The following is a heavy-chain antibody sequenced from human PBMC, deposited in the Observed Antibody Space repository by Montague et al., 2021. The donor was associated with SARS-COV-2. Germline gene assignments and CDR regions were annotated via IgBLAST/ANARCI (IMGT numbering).Heavy chain of an antibody. J-gene: IGHJ6*02. CDR1: GFTFSDYY. CDR2: ISSSSSYT. CDR3: ARIAANSGYDMDV. Sequence: SLRLSCAASGFTFSDYYMSWIRQAPGKGLEWVSYISSSSSYTNYADSEKGRFTISRDNAKNSLYLQMNSLRAEDTAVYYCARIAANSGYDMDVWGQGTTVTVSS. V-gene: IGHV3-11*03. D-gene: IGHD1-26*01.